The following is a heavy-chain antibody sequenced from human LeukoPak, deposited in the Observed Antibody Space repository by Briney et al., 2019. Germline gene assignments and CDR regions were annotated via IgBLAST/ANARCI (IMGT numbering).Heavy chain of an antibody. Sequence: GESLKISCKGSGYSFTTYWIGWVRQMPGKGLEWMGIIYPGDSDTRYSPSFQGQVTISVDKSLNTAYLQWSSLKASDTAMYYCARHIDFGRGYRNGYNYWGQGTLVTVSS. CDR1: GYSFTTYW. CDR2: IYPGDSDT. CDR3: ARHIDFGRGYRNGYNY. D-gene: IGHD5-18*01. J-gene: IGHJ4*02. V-gene: IGHV5-51*01.